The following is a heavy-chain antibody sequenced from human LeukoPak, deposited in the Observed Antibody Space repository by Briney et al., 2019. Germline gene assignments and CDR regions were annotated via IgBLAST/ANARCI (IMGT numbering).Heavy chain of an antibody. CDR3: ARVRIVGYCSSTSCYPFYFDY. CDR2: IIPIFGTA. D-gene: IGHD2-2*01. CDR1: GGTFSSYA. V-gene: IGHV1-69*13. Sequence: EASVKVSCKASGGTFSSYAISWVRQAPGQGLEWMGGIIPIFGTANYAQKFQGRVTITADESTSTAYMELSSLRSEDTAVYYCARVRIVGYCSSTSCYPFYFDYWGQGTLVTVSS. J-gene: IGHJ4*02.